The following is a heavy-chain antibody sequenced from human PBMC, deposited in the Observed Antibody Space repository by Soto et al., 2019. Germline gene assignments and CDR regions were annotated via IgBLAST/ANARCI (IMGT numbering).Heavy chain of an antibody. J-gene: IGHJ6*02. CDR1: GYNFTKYW. CDR2: IYPSDSYT. V-gene: IGHV5-10-1*01. D-gene: IGHD2-21*02. Sequence: GEALPISCKGSGYNFTKYWICWVRQVPRKGLEWLGRIYPSDSYTKYNPSFQGHVTISADKSTSTAYLQWSSLRASDTAVYYCACHNFFCGGDCNSSGMDVWGQGTTVTVSS. CDR3: ACHNFFCGGDCNSSGMDV.